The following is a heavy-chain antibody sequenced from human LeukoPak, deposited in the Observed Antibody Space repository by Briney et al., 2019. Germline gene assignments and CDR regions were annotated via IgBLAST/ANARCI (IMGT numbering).Heavy chain of an antibody. CDR3: ARTSSGWYYFDY. V-gene: IGHV4-59*01. D-gene: IGHD6-19*01. J-gene: IGHJ4*02. CDR2: IHYSGST. Sequence: SETLSLTCSVSGGSINSYYWSWIRQPPGKGLEWIGYIHYSGSTNYNSSLKSRVTISLDTSKNQFSLKLRSVTAVDTAVYYCARTSSGWYYFDYWGQGTLVTVSS. CDR1: GGSINSYY.